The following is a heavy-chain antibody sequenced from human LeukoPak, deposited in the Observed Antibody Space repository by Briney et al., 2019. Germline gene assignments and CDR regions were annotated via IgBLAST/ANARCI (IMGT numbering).Heavy chain of an antibody. V-gene: IGHV4-61*01. Sequence: SETLSPTCTVSGGSVSSGSYYWSWLRQPPGKGLEWIGYIYYSGSTNYNPSLKSRVTISVDTSKNQFSLKLSSVTAADTAVYYCARVVTTYYYDSSGDYFDYWGQGTLVTVSS. CDR3: ARVVTTYYYDSSGDYFDY. J-gene: IGHJ4*02. CDR2: IYYSGST. D-gene: IGHD3-22*01. CDR1: GGSVSSGSYY.